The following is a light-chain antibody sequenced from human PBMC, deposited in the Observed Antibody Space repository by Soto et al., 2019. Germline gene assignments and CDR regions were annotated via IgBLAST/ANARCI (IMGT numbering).Light chain of an antibody. J-gene: IGKJ5*01. CDR3: QQRNSWPPTLT. Sequence: VLTQSPGTLSLSPGERATTSRRASQSVSSSYLAWYQQKPGQAPRLLIYGPSSRATGIPDRFSGSGSGTDFTLTISRLEPEDFAVYYCQQRNSWPPTLTFCQGTRLEIK. V-gene: IGKV3D-20*02. CDR2: GPS. CDR1: QSVSSSY.